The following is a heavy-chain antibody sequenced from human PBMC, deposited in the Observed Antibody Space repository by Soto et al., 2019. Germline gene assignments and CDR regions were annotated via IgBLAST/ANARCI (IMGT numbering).Heavy chain of an antibody. CDR2: INAGNGNT. CDR1: GYTFTSYG. V-gene: IGHV1-3*01. CDR3: ARSSGWYYVDY. D-gene: IGHD3-22*01. J-gene: IGHJ4*02. Sequence: QVQLVQSGAEVKKPGASVKVSCKASGYTFTSYGINWVRQAPGQRLEWMGWINAGNGNTKYTAKFQGRVTITRDTAASASDMELSSLRSEDTAVYYFARSSGWYYVDYWGQGTRVTVSS.